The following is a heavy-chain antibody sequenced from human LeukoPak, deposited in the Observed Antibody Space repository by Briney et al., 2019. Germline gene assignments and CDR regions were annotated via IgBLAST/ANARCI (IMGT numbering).Heavy chain of an antibody. CDR3: AKAPGSSGYGPQRVYYFDY. Sequence: PGGSLRLSCAASGFTFSSYWMSWVRQAPGKGLEWVANIKQDGSEKYYVDSVKGRFTISRDNAKNSLYLQMNSLRAEDTAVYYCAKAPGSSGYGPQRVYYFDYWGQGTLVTVSS. J-gene: IGHJ4*02. D-gene: IGHD3-22*01. CDR1: GFTFSSYW. CDR2: IKQDGSEK. V-gene: IGHV3-7*03.